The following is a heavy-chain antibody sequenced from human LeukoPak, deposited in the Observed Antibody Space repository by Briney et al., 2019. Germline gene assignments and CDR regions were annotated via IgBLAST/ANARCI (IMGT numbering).Heavy chain of an antibody. V-gene: IGHV3-30*03. CDR3: TTAGGYDILTGSPRPDY. J-gene: IGHJ4*02. Sequence: GGSLRLSCAASGFTFSIYGMHWVRQAPGKGLEWVAVISYHGNNKYYADSVKGRFTISRDNSKNTLYLQMNSLKTEDTAVYYCTTAGGYDILTGSPRPDYWGQGTLVTVSS. CDR1: GFTFSIYG. CDR2: ISYHGNNK. D-gene: IGHD3-9*01.